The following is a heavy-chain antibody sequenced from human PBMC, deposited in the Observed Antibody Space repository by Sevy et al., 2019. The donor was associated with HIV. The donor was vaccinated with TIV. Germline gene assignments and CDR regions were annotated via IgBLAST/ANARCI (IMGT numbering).Heavy chain of an antibody. V-gene: IGHV3-7*03. CDR1: GFTFRTYW. Sequence: GGSLRLSCGVSGFTFRTYWMSWVRQSPGKGLDWVADINQDGSQKYYVDSVKGRFTISRDNAKNSLSLQMNSLRAEDTAEYYCTRMDDSSSWYGDDVFDIWGQGTMVTVSS. CDR3: TRMDDSSSWYGDDVFDI. J-gene: IGHJ3*02. D-gene: IGHD6-13*01. CDR2: INQDGSQK.